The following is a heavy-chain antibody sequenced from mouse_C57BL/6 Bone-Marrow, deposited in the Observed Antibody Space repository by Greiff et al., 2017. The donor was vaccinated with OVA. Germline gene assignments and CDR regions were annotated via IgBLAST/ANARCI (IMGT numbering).Heavy chain of an antibody. CDR2: ISYDGSN. Sequence: EVKLQESGPGLVKPSQSLSLTCSVTGYSITSGYYWNWIRQFPGNKLEWMGYISYDGSNNYNPSLKNRISITRDTSKNQFFLKLNSVTTEDTATYYCARPYGNWFAYWGQGTLVTVSA. CDR3: ARPYGNWFAY. CDR1: GYSITSGYY. V-gene: IGHV3-6*01. J-gene: IGHJ3*01. D-gene: IGHD2-1*01.